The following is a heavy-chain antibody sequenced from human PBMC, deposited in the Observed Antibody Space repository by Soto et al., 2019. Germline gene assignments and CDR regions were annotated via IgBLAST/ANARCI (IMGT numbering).Heavy chain of an antibody. CDR2: INHSGST. D-gene: IGHD2-8*01. J-gene: IGHJ4*02. Sequence: PSETLSVTCAVYGGSFSGYYGSWIRQPPGKGLEWIGEINHSGSTNYNPSLKSRVTISVDTSKNQFSLKLSSVTAADTAVYYCARGPYYADCTNGVCYNDYWGQGTLVTVSS. V-gene: IGHV4-34*01. CDR1: GGSFSGYY. CDR3: ARGPYYADCTNGVCYNDY.